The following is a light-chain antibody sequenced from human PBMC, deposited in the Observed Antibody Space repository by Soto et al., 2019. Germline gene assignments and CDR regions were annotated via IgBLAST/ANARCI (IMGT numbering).Light chain of an antibody. CDR3: MQGTFGART. CDR1: QSLVYSDGNTY. J-gene: IGKJ1*01. Sequence: DLEVADSGLCLDLAGGGMASIYCRASQSLVYSDGNTYLNWFHQRPGQSPRRLIYKVSNRDSGVPDRFSGSGSGADFRLQISRVEADHAGVYFCMQGTFGARTFGQGTKVDIK. CDR2: KVS. V-gene: IGKV2-30*01.